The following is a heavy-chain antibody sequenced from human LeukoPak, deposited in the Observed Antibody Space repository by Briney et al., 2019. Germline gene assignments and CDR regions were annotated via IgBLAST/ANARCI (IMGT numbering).Heavy chain of an antibody. V-gene: IGHV1-69*13. CDR1: GGTFSSYA. Sequence: GASVKVSCKASGGTFSSYAISWVRQAPGQELEWMGGIIPIFGTANYAQKFQGRVTITADESTSTAYMELSSLRSEDTAVYYCARDSRGSYLGRDYWGQGTLVTVTS. D-gene: IGHD1-26*01. CDR2: IIPIFGTA. J-gene: IGHJ4*02. CDR3: ARDSRGSYLGRDY.